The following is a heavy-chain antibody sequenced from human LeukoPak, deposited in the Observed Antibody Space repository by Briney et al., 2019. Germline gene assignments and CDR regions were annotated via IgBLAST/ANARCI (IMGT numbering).Heavy chain of an antibody. V-gene: IGHV3-11*04. CDR2: ISSSGSTI. CDR3: ARVAFLEWQYLYYFDY. J-gene: IGHJ4*02. Sequence: GGSLRLSCAASGFTFSDYYMSWIRQAPGKGLEWVSYISSSGSTIYYADSVKGRFTISRDNAKNSLYLQMNSLRAEDTAVYYCARVAFLEWQYLYYFDYWGQGTLVTVSS. CDR1: GFTFSDYY. D-gene: IGHD3-3*02.